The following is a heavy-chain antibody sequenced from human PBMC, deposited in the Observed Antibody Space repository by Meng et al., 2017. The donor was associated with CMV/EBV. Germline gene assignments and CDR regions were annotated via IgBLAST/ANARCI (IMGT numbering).Heavy chain of an antibody. CDR3: ASLGWLQSDDY. CDR1: GGSFSGYY. V-gene: IGHV4-34*01. J-gene: IGHJ4*02. Sequence: SETLSLTCAVYGGSFSGYYWSWIRQPPGKGLEWIGEINHSGSTNYNPSLKSRVTISVDTSKNQFSLKLSSVTAADTAVYYCASLGWLQSDDYWGQGTLVTVSS. D-gene: IGHD5-24*01. CDR2: INHSGST.